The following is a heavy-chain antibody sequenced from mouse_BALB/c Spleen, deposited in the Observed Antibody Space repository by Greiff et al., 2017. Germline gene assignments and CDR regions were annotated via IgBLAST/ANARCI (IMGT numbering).Heavy chain of an antibody. Sequence: VQLQQSGAELAKPGASVKMSCKASGYTFTSYWMHWVKQRPGQGLEWIGYINPSTGYTEYNQKFKDKATLTADKSSSTAYMQLRSLTSEDSAVYYCARVFTSMGDCDYWRRGTALTVSS. CDR1: GYTFTSYW. CDR2: INPSTGYT. D-gene: IGHD1-1*02. V-gene: IGHV1-7*01. CDR3: ARVFTSMGDCDY. J-gene: IGHJ2*01.